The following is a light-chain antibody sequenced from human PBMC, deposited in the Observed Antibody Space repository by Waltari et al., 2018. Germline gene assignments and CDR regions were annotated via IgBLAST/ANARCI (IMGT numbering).Light chain of an antibody. CDR2: DVS. J-gene: IGLJ2*01. CDR1: SSDIGGYNY. V-gene: IGLV2-14*03. Sequence: QSALTQPASVSGSPGQSITISCTGTSSDIGGYNYVSWYQQHPGKAPKLMIYDVSKPPSGVSYRFSGSKSGNTASLTIFGLQAEDEADYYCSSYAPSSTVFGGGTKLTVL. CDR3: SSYAPSSTV.